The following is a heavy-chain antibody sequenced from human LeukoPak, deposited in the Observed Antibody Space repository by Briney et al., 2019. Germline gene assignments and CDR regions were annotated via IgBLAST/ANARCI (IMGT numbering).Heavy chain of an antibody. Sequence: SETLSLTCAVYGGSFSGYYWSWIRQPPGEGLEWSGEINHSGSTNYNPSLKSRVTISVDTSKNQFSLKLSSVTAADTAVYYCARGPYGSGSRPYGMDVWGQGTTVTVSS. CDR3: ARGPYGSGSRPYGMDV. D-gene: IGHD3-10*01. CDR1: GGSFSGYY. J-gene: IGHJ6*02. CDR2: INHSGST. V-gene: IGHV4-34*01.